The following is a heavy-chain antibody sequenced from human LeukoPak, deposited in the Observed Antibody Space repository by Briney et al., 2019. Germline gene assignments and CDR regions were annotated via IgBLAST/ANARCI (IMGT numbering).Heavy chain of an antibody. J-gene: IGHJ4*02. CDR3: ARGSSSPHILIDS. CDR1: GGSISSSNYY. V-gene: IGHV4-39*01. Sequence: PSETLSLTCTVSGGSISSSNYYWGWISQPPGKGLEWIGSIYYSGGTYYNPSLKSRVTISVDTSKNQFSLKLSSVTAADTAVYYCARGSSSPHILIDSWGQGTLVTVSS. D-gene: IGHD6-6*01. CDR2: IYYSGGT.